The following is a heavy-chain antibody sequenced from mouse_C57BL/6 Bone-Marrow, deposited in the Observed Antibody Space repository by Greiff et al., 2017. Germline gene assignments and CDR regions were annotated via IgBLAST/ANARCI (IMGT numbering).Heavy chain of an antibody. D-gene: IGHD2-4*01. CDR3: ARGFYYECEGRCCFDY. CDR2: IHPNSGST. CDR1: GHTFTSYW. V-gene: IGHV1-64*01. Sequence: QVQLQQPWAELVKPWASVKLSCKASGHTFTSYWMHWVKQRPGQGLEWIGMIHPNSGSTIYNEKFKSKATLTVDKSSSTAYMQLSRLTSEDSAVYYCARGFYYECEGRCCFDYWGQGTPLTVSS. J-gene: IGHJ2*01.